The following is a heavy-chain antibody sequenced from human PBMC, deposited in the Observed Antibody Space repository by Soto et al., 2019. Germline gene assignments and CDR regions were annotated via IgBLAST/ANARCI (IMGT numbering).Heavy chain of an antibody. CDR1: GGTFSSYA. D-gene: IGHD4-17*01. V-gene: IGHV1-69*13. Sequence: ASVKVSSKASGGTFSSYAISWVRQAPGQGLEWMGGIIPIFGTANYAQKFQGRVTITADESTSTAYMELSSLRSEDTAVYYCAKLIQNRDYGDFQYRGVYYYYGMDVWGQGTTVTVSS. CDR3: AKLIQNRDYGDFQYRGVYYYYGMDV. J-gene: IGHJ6*02. CDR2: IIPIFGTA.